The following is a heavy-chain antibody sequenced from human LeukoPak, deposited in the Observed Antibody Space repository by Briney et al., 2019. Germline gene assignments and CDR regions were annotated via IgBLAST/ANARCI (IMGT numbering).Heavy chain of an antibody. Sequence: GGSLRLSCAASGFTFSSYAMSWVRQAPGKGLEWVSTISGSGGTTYYADSVKGRFSISRDNSKNTLYLQMNSLKNEDTAVYYCVTEVSGSFPTWGQGTLVTVSS. CDR1: GFTFSSYA. D-gene: IGHD1-26*01. V-gene: IGHV3-23*01. J-gene: IGHJ4*02. CDR2: ISGSGGTT. CDR3: VTEVSGSFPT.